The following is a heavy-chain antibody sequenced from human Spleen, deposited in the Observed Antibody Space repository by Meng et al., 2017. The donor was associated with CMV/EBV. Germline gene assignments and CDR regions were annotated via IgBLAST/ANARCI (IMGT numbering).Heavy chain of an antibody. J-gene: IGHJ5*02. V-gene: IGHV4-4*07. CDR2: NYTTGGT. CDR1: ADSIIRWY. D-gene: IGHD2-15*01. Sequence: QGHVEEEGPGAVMTAATLYLSCTVSADSIIRWYQAWRRGPAGKGLVSIGRNYTTGGTNYNPCVMCPVTMSIDTSNIQLTLKRTAVTAADNCVYYCGRDPVAGFFDHWGQGTLVTVSS. CDR3: GRDPVAGFFDH.